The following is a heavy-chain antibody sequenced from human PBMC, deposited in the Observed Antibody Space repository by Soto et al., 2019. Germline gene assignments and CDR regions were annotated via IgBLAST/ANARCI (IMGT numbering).Heavy chain of an antibody. CDR1: GFTFISYS. CDR3: ARALGSSPSHDY. CDR2: ISSSSSYI. V-gene: IGHV3-21*01. J-gene: IGHJ4*02. Sequence: GGSLRLSCAASGFTFISYSMNWVRQAPGKGLEWVSSISSSSSYIYYADSVKGRFTISRDNAKNSLYLQMNSLRAEDTAVYYCARALGSSPSHDYWGQGTLVTVSS. D-gene: IGHD6-6*01.